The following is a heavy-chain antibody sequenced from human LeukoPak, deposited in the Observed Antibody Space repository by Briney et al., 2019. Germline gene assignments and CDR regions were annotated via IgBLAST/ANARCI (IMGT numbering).Heavy chain of an antibody. Sequence: GGSLRLSCAAPGFTFTNAWMNWVRQAPGKGLEWVGRIKSKADGETIDYAAPVKGRFTFSRDDSKNMLYLQMNSLKSEDTAVYYCSTLTSRGLSDSWGQGTLVTVSS. D-gene: IGHD1-20*01. CDR2: IKSKADGETI. V-gene: IGHV3-15*07. J-gene: IGHJ4*02. CDR1: GFTFTNAW. CDR3: STLTSRGLSDS.